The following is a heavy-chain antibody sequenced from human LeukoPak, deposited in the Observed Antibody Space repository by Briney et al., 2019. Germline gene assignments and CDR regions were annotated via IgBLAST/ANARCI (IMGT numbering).Heavy chain of an antibody. D-gene: IGHD3-16*01. J-gene: IGHJ4*02. CDR3: ARDFPPQYYDYVWGSH. CDR1: GFTFSSYA. Sequence: GRSLRLSCAASGFTFSSYAMHWVRQAPGKGLEWVAVISYDGSNKYYADSVKGRFTISRDNSKNTLYLQMNSLRAEDTAVYYCARDFPPQYYDYVWGSHWGQGTLVTVSS. V-gene: IGHV3-30-3*01. CDR2: ISYDGSNK.